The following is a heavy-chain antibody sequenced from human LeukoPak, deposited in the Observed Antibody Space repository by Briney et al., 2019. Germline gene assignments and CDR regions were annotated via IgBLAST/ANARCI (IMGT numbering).Heavy chain of an antibody. CDR2: ISAYNGSK. V-gene: IGHV1-18*01. Sequence: AAVNVSFMPSGYTLTHYGIRGVRQAPGQGREWMGWISAYNGSKNYTQKLQGRVTMTTDTSTSTDYMELRSLKSDDTGVYDCAGDWCIVVVVNATRDMDVWGQGTTVTVSS. CDR3: AGDWCIVVVVNATRDMDV. CDR1: GYTLTHYG. D-gene: IGHD2-15*01. J-gene: IGHJ6*02.